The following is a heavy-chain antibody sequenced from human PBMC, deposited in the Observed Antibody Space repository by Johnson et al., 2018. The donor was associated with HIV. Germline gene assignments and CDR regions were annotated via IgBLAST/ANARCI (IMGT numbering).Heavy chain of an antibody. CDR3: AKGPEGAFDI. CDR2: ISGSGGST. Sequence: VQLVESGGGLVKPGGSLRLSCAASGFTFSSYAMSWVRQAPGKGLEWVPAISGSGGSTYYAASVKGRFTISRDNSKNTLYLQMNSLRAGDTAVYYGAKGPEGAFDIWGQGTMVTVSS. J-gene: IGHJ3*02. D-gene: IGHD1-14*01. CDR1: GFTFSSYA. V-gene: IGHV3-23*04.